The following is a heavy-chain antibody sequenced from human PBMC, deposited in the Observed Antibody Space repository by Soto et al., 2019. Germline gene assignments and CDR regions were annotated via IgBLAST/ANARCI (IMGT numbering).Heavy chain of an antibody. J-gene: IGHJ1*01. CDR3: AKDPGPGIAAAGTFQH. CDR2: ISYDGSNK. V-gene: IGHV3-30*18. D-gene: IGHD6-13*01. Sequence: GGSLRLSCAASGFTFSSYGMHWVRQAPGKGLEWVAVISYDGSNKYYADSVKGRFTISRDNYKKKLYLQMKSLRAEDTAVYYCAKDPGPGIAAAGTFQHWGQGTLVT. CDR1: GFTFSSYG.